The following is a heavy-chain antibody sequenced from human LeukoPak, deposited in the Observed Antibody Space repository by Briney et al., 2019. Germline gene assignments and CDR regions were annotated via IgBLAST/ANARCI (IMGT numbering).Heavy chain of an antibody. J-gene: IGHJ4*02. CDR1: GYTFTTYA. CDR2: INAGNGDT. D-gene: IGHD1-26*01. CDR3: ARGMELLGIYYFDY. V-gene: IGHV1-3*01. Sequence: ASVKVSCKASGYTFTTYAMHWVRQAPGQRLEWVGWINAGNGDTKYSQLFQGRVTITRDTSASTAYMELSSLRSEDTAVYYCARGMELLGIYYFDYWGQGTLVTVSS.